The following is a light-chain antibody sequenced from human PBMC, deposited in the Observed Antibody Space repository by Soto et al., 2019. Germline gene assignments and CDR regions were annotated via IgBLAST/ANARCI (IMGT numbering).Light chain of an antibody. CDR1: QSVSSNY. J-gene: IGKJ3*01. V-gene: IGKV3-20*01. CDR3: QQYAESPLT. CDR2: GAS. Sequence: EIVLTQSPGTLSLSPGERATLSCRTNQSVSSNYLAWYQQKPGQAPRLLIYGASTRAAAIPDRFIGSGSGTDFALTISRLEPEDFAVYYCQQYAESPLTFGPGTKVDIK.